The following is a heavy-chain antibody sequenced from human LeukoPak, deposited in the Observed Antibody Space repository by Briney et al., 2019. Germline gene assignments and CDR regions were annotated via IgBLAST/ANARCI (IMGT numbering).Heavy chain of an antibody. V-gene: IGHV3-30-3*01. CDR1: GFTFSSYA. J-gene: IGHJ4*02. D-gene: IGHD1-26*01. CDR2: ISYDGSNK. Sequence: GGSLRLSCAASGFTFSSYAMHWVRQAPGKGLEWVAVISYDGSNKYYADSVKGRFTISRDNSKNTLYLQMNSLRAEDTAAYYCARDRVGATDYFDYWGQGTLVTVSS. CDR3: ARDRVGATDYFDY.